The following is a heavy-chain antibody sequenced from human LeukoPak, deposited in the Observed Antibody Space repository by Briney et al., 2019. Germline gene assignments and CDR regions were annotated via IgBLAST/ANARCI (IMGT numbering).Heavy chain of an antibody. D-gene: IGHD6-19*01. J-gene: IGHJ4*02. CDR2: IIPIFGTA. Sequence: SVKVSCKASGGTFSSYAISWVRQAPGQGLEWMGGIIPIFGTANYAQKFQGRVTITADESTSTAYMELSSLRSEDTAVYYCARDTEYSSGVFDYWGQGTLVTVSS. CDR3: ARDTEYSSGVFDY. CDR1: GGTFSSYA. V-gene: IGHV1-69*13.